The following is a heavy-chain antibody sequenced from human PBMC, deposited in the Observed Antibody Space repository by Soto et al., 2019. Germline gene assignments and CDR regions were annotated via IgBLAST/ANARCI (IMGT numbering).Heavy chain of an antibody. CDR1: GFTFSDAW. V-gene: IGHV3-15*01. CDR2: IKSKSDGGTT. CDR3: TTDLWRIAVVVGSTGYFNP. Sequence: GGSLRLSCAASGFTFSDAWMSWVRQAPGKGLDWVGRIKSKSDGGTTEYAARVRGRFTISRDDSKNTLYLQMNSLKTEDTAVYYCTTDLWRIAVVVGSTGYFNPWGQGTPVTVSS. D-gene: IGHD2-15*01. J-gene: IGHJ5*02.